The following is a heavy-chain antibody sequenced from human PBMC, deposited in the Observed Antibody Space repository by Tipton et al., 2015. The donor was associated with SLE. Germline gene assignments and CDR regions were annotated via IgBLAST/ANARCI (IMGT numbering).Heavy chain of an antibody. D-gene: IGHD3-9*01. CDR2: ISSSSSYT. V-gene: IGHV3-11*06. Sequence: SLRLSCAASGFTFSDYYMSWIRQAPGKGLEWVSYISSSSSYTNYADSVKGRFTISRDNSKNTLYLQMNSLRAEDTAVYYCARGYDILTGLDYWGQGTLVTVSS. CDR1: GFTFSDYY. J-gene: IGHJ4*02. CDR3: ARGYDILTGLDY.